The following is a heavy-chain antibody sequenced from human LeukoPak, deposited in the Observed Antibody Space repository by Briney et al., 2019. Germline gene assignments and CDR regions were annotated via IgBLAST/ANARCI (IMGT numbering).Heavy chain of an antibody. CDR1: GVTFSSYG. J-gene: IGHJ4*02. D-gene: IGHD6-19*01. V-gene: IGHV3-30*02. CDR3: ARGTDRVQWRQGNY. CDR2: LRYDGSNK. Sequence: GGAPRLSSAAAGVTFSSYGMHRGRHAPGQGPGGGGFLRYDGSNKYYADSVKGRFTISRDNAKNSLYLQMSSLRDEDTAVYYCARGTDRVQWRQGNYWGQGTLVTVSS.